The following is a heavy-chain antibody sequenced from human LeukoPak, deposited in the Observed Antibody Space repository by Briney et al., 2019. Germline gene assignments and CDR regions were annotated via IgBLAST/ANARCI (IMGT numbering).Heavy chain of an antibody. CDR1: GFTFSSYS. D-gene: IGHD3-22*01. J-gene: IGHJ6*02. CDR2: ISGSGGST. Sequence: GGSLRLSCAASGFTFSSYSMNWVRQAPGKGLEWVSAISGSGGSTYYADSVKGRFTISRDNSKNTLYLQMNSLRAEDTAVYYCAKDGSGYYDSSGYYQRYYYYYGMDVWGQGTTVTVSS. CDR3: AKDGSGYYDSSGYYQRYYYYYGMDV. V-gene: IGHV3-23*01.